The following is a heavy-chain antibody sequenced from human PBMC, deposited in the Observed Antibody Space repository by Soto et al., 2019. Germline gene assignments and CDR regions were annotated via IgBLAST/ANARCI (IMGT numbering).Heavy chain of an antibody. CDR2: IHYSGST. J-gene: IGHJ3*02. V-gene: IGHV4-59*01. D-gene: IGHD3-3*01. Sequence: LSLTCTVSGGSLGNYYWSWIRQPPGKGLEWIGYIHYSGSTWYNPSLKSRVTISVDKSRNQFSLKLSSVTAADTAVYFCAKNLYGYYVNPDIWGQGTMVTVSS. CDR1: GGSLGNYY. CDR3: AKNLYGYYVNPDI.